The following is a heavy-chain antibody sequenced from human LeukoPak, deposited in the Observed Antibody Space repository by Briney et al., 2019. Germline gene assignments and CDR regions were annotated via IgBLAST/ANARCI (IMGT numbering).Heavy chain of an antibody. CDR3: ARDGDTAMVTRLTHFDY. V-gene: IGHV3-74*01. Sequence: TGRSLRLSCAASGFTFSSYWMHWVRQAPGKGLVWVSRINSDGSSTSYADSVKGRFTISRDNAKNTLYLQMNSLRAEDTAVYYCARDGDTAMVTRLTHFDYWGQGTLVTVSS. D-gene: IGHD5-18*01. CDR1: GFTFSSYW. J-gene: IGHJ4*02. CDR2: INSDGSST.